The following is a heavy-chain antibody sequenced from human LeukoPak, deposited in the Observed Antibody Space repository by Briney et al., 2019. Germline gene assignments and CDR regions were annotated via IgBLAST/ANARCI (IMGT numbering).Heavy chain of an antibody. CDR2: IKTDGSST. D-gene: IGHD1-14*01. Sequence: PGGSLRLSCAASGFTFSNNWMHWVRQAPGKGLVWVSRIKTDGSSTTYADSVKGRFTISRDNAKNTLYLQMNSLRAEDTAVYYCYTSAGYWGQGPLVTVSS. CDR1: GFTFSNNW. J-gene: IGHJ4*02. V-gene: IGHV3-74*03. CDR3: YTSAGY.